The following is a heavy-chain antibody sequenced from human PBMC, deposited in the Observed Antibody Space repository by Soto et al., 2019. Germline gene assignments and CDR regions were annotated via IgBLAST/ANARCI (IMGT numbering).Heavy chain of an antibody. Sequence: QAQLAQSGLELKSPGASVKVSCKASGYTFTDYAISWVRQAPGQGFQWVGWISPYSGNTTSAENFFDRVTMTTDTSTKTAYLELRSLRSDDTAVYYCARDHGLAWAVRPANYYYAMDVWGQGTTVTVSS. CDR1: GYTFTDYA. J-gene: IGHJ6*02. D-gene: IGHD6-6*01. CDR2: ISPYSGNT. V-gene: IGHV1-18*04. CDR3: ARDHGLAWAVRPANYYYAMDV.